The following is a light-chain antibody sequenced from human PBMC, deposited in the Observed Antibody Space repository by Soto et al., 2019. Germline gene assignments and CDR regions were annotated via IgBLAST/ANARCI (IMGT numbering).Light chain of an antibody. V-gene: IGLV1-44*01. CDR1: SSNIGSNT. CDR2: SNN. CDR3: AAWDDSLNGSWV. J-gene: IGLJ3*02. Sequence: QSVLTQPPSASGTPGQRVTISCSGSSSNIGSNTVNWYQQLPGTAPKLLICSNNQRPSGVPDRFSGSKSGTSASLAISGLQSEDEADYYCAAWDDSLNGSWVFGGGTKVTVL.